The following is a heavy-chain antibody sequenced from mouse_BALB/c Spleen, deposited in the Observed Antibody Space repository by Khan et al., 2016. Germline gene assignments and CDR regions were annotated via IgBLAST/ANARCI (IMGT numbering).Heavy chain of an antibody. Sequence: VQLQQSGPELVKPGASVKISCKASGYSFTGYFMNWVKQSHGKSLEWIGRINPYNGDTFYNQKFKGKATLTVNKSSSTAHMELLSLTSEDSAVYYCGPYYCGSSSWFAYWGQGTLVTVSA. CDR2: INPYNGDT. CDR1: GYSFTGYF. D-gene: IGHD1-1*01. V-gene: IGHV1-37*01. CDR3: GPYYCGSSSWFAY. J-gene: IGHJ3*01.